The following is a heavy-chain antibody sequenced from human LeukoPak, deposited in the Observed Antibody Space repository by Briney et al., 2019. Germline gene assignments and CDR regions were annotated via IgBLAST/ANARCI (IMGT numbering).Heavy chain of an antibody. CDR2: IYYSGST. V-gene: IGHV4-59*12. Sequence: KPSETLSLTCTVSGGSISSYYWSWIRQPPGKGLEWIGYIYYSGSTNYNPSLKSRVTISVDTSKNQFSLKLSSVTAADTAVYYCARGSSRYCSSTSCYDYYGMDVWGQGTTVTVSS. CDR3: ARGSSRYCSSTSCYDYYGMDV. CDR1: GGSISSYY. J-gene: IGHJ6*02. D-gene: IGHD2-2*01.